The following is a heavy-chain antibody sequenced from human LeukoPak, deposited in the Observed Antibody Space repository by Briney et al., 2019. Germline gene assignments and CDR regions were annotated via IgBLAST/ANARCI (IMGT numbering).Heavy chain of an antibody. D-gene: IGHD3-10*01. CDR2: ISSSSSYI. J-gene: IGHJ4*02. V-gene: IGHV3-21*04. CDR3: AKVLVWFGELFRDEFDY. Sequence: GGSLRLSCAASGFTFSSYSMNWVRQAPGKGLERVSSISSSSSYIYYADSVKGRFTISRDNSKNTLYLQMNSLRAEDTAVYYCAKVLVWFGELFRDEFDYWGQGTLVTVSS. CDR1: GFTFSSYS.